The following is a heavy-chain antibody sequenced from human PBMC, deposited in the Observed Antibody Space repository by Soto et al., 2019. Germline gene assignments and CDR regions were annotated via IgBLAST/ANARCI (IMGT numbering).Heavy chain of an antibody. CDR1: GGSISSYY. V-gene: IGHV4-59*01. D-gene: IGHD1-26*01. J-gene: IGHJ4*02. CDR2: IDDSGST. CDR3: ASGTSGSSYYFDS. Sequence: SETLSLTCTVSGGSISSYYWSWIRQPPGKGLEWIWDIDDSGSTNYNPSLKSRVTISGDTSKNPFYLKLSCLTAADTAVYYCASGTSGSSYYFDSWGQGTLVTVSS.